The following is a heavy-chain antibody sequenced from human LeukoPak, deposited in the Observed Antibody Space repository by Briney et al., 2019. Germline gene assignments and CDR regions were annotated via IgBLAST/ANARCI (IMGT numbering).Heavy chain of an antibody. V-gene: IGHV3-9*01. Sequence: GGSLRLSCAASGFTFDDYAMHWVRQAPGKGLEWVSGISWNSGSIGYADSVKGRFTISRDNSKNTLYLQMNSLRAEDTAVYYCAKGGSSSWYWYYYYMDVWGKGTTVTVSS. CDR1: GFTFDDYA. J-gene: IGHJ6*03. D-gene: IGHD6-13*01. CDR2: ISWNSGSI. CDR3: AKGGSSSWYWYYYYMDV.